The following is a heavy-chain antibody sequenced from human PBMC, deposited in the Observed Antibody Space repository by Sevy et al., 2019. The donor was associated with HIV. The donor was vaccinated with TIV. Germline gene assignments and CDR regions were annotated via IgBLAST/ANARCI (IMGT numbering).Heavy chain of an antibody. D-gene: IGHD6-19*01. V-gene: IGHV3-48*02. J-gene: IGHJ6*03. Sequence: GGSLRLSCAASGFTFSGYSMNWVRQAPGKGLEWVSYISSSSSTIYYADSVKGRFTISRDNAKNSLYLQMNSLRDEDTAVYYCARLSFPAYSSGIRGSRYYYMDVWGKGTTVTVSS. CDR1: GFTFSGYS. CDR2: ISSSSSTI. CDR3: ARLSFPAYSSGIRGSRYYYMDV.